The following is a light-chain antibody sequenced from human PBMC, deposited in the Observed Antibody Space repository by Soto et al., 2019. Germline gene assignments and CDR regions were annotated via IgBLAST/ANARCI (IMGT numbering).Light chain of an antibody. J-gene: IGKJ4*01. CDR3: QQRSNWPLT. CDR1: RDVNRY. Sequence: EIVLTQSPATLSLSPGERATLSCRASRDVNRYLCWYQQRPGQAPRLLIYDASNRAPGIPARFSGSGSGTDFTLTISSLEPEDFAVYYCQQRSNWPLTFGGGTKVDI. V-gene: IGKV3-11*01. CDR2: DAS.